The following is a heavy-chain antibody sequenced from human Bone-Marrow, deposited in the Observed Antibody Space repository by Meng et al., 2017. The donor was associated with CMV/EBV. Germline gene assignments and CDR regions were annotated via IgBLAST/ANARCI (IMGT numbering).Heavy chain of an antibody. CDR2: INHSGST. J-gene: IGHJ4*02. V-gene: IGHV4-34*01. D-gene: IGHD1-7*01. Sequence: SETLSLTCAVYGGSFSGYYWSWIRQPPGKGLEWIGEINHSGSTNYNPSLKSRVTISVDTSENQFSLKLSSVTAADTAVYYCARARDGTGTTWVLDYWGQGTLVTVSS. CDR3: ARARDGTGTTWVLDY. CDR1: GGSFSGYY.